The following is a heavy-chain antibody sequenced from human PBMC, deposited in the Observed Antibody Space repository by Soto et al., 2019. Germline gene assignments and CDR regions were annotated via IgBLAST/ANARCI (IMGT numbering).Heavy chain of an antibody. CDR2: LTSTGRT. J-gene: IGHJ5*02. Sequence: TGTLALSCTVSGGSVSSYYWSWIRQPPGKGLEWIASLTSTGRTDYNPSLGGRVTISVDTSKNQFSLTPNSLTAAHTAVYYCASGGGSPHHNPEFDLWGQGTLVTVAS. CDR3: ASGGGSPHHNPEFDL. CDR1: GGSVSSYY. V-gene: IGHV4-59*02. D-gene: IGHD6-13*01.